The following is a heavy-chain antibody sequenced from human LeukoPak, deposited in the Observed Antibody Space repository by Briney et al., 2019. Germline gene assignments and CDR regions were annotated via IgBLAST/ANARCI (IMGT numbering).Heavy chain of an antibody. D-gene: IGHD6-13*01. CDR2: IIPILGIA. CDR1: GGTFSSYA. J-gene: IGHJ4*02. Sequence: SVKVSCKASGGTFSSYAISWVRQAPGQGLEWMGRIIPILGIANYAQKFQGRVTITADKSTSTAYMELSSLRSEGTAVYYCARDSSSSEYYFDYWGQETLVTVSS. CDR3: ARDSSSSEYYFDY. V-gene: IGHV1-69*04.